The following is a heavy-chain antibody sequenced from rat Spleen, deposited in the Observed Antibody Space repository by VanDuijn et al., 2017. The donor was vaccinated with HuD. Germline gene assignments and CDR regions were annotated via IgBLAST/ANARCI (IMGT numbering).Heavy chain of an antibody. CDR1: GFTFSDYA. CDR3: ARRGYTTAYFDY. V-gene: IGHV5S23*01. J-gene: IGHJ2*01. CDR2: ISPSGGST. D-gene: IGHD1-6*01. Sequence: EVQLVESGGGLVQPGNSLKLSCAASGFTFSDYAMAWVRQAPTKGLEWVASISPSGGSTYYRDSVKGRFTVSRDNAKSTLYLQMDSLRSEDTATYYCARRGYTTAYFDYWGQGVMVTVSS.